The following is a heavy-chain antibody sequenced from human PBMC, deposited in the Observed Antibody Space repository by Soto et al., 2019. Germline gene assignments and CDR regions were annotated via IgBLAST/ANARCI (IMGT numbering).Heavy chain of an antibody. CDR1: GFTFSSYA. J-gene: IGHJ3*02. CDR3: AKDGIVLMVYATDAFDI. V-gene: IGHV3-23*01. CDR2: ISGSGGST. Sequence: QPGGSLRLSCAACGFTFSSYAMSWVRQAPGKGLEWVSAISGSGGSTYYADSVKGRFTISRDNSKNTLYLQMNSLRAEDTAVYYCAKDGIVLMVYATDAFDIWGQGTMVTVSS. D-gene: IGHD2-8*01.